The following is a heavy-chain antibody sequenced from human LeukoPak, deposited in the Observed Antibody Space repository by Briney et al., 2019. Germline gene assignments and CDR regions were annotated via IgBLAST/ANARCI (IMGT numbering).Heavy chain of an antibody. V-gene: IGHV1-3*03. D-gene: IGHD6-6*01. Sequence: VASVKVSCKASGYTFTSYAMHWVRQAPGQRLEWMGWINAGNGNTKYSQEFQGRVTITRDTSASTAYMELSSLRSEDMAVYYCARGGVDMIAARPDYYYYMDVWGKGTTVTISS. CDR1: GYTFTSYA. CDR2: INAGNGNT. CDR3: ARGGVDMIAARPDYYYYMDV. J-gene: IGHJ6*03.